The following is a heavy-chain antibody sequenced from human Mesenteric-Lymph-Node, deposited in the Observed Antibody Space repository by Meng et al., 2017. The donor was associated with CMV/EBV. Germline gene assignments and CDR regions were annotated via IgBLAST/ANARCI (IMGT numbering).Heavy chain of an antibody. CDR2: IYYSGST. CDR3: ARLVVVPAARGWFDP. V-gene: IGHV4-59*01. J-gene: IGHJ5*02. CDR1: GGSFSGYY. Sequence: SETLSLTCAVYGGSFSGYYWSWIRQPPGKGLEWIGYIYYSGSTNYNPSLKSRVTISVDTSKNQFSLKLSSVTAADTAVYYCARLVVVPAARGWFDPWGQGTLVTVSS. D-gene: IGHD2-2*01.